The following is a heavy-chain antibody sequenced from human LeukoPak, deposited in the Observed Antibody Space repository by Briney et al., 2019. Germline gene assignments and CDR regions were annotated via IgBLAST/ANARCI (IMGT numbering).Heavy chain of an antibody. CDR1: GGSISSYY. V-gene: IGHV4-4*07. D-gene: IGHD3-22*01. CDR3: ARDKYYYDSSGYYSFQH. CDR2: IYTSGST. Sequence: PSETLSLTCTVSGGSISSYYWSWIRQPAGKGLEWIGRIYTSGSTNYNPSLKSRVTMSVDTSENQFSLKLSSVTAADTAVYYCARDKYYYDSSGYYSFQHWGQGTLVTVSS. J-gene: IGHJ1*01.